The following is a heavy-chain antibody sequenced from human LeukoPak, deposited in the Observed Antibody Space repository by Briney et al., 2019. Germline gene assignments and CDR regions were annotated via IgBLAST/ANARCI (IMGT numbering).Heavy chain of an antibody. CDR2: IYYTGST. Sequence: SETLSLTCSVSDGSISNYYWNWLRQPPGKGLEWIGYIYYTGSTNYNPSLKSRVTISLDRSKNQFSLKLRSVTAADTAVYYCARRGYDWLFHNGLDVWGQGTTVTVSS. D-gene: IGHD3-9*01. CDR1: DGSISNYY. V-gene: IGHV4-59*08. J-gene: IGHJ6*02. CDR3: ARRGYDWLFHNGLDV.